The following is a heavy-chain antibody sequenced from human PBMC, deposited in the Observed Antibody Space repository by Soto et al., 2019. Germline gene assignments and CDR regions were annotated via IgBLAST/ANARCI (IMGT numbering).Heavy chain of an antibody. CDR1: GFTFSSYS. CDR3: TSRYCSSTSCYAPEYFQH. V-gene: IGHV3-48*01. Sequence: EVQLVESGGGLVQPGGSLRLSCAASGFTFSSYSMNWVRQAPGKGLEWVSYISSSSSTIYYADSVKGRFTISRDNAKNSLYLQMNSLRAEDTAVYYCTSRYCSSTSCYAPEYFQHWGQGTLVTVSS. D-gene: IGHD2-2*01. CDR2: ISSSSSTI. J-gene: IGHJ1*01.